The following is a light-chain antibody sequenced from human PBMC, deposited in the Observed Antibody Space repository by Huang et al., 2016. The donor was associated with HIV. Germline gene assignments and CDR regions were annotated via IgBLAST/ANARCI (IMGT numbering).Light chain of an antibody. CDR1: QSVSSY. Sequence: ELVLTQSPATLSLSPGQRATLSCRASQSVSSYLAWYQQKPGQAPRLIIYDTSKSATGVPARFSGSGSGTDFTLTINRLEPEDFAVYYCQQHSNWPLLGQGTKLEI. CDR3: QQHSNWPL. CDR2: DTS. V-gene: IGKV3-11*01. J-gene: IGKJ2*01.